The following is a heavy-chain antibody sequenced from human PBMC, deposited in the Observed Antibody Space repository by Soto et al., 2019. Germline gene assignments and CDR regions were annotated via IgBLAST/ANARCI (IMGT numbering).Heavy chain of an antibody. CDR2: IYYSGST. V-gene: IGHV4-39*01. J-gene: IGHJ4*02. CDR3: AIVHLGFYFDY. CDR1: GGSISSSSYY. Sequence: PSETLSLTCTVSGGSISSSSYYWGWIRQPPGKGLEWIGSIYYSGSTYYNPSLKSRVTISVDTSKNQFSLKLSSVTAADTAVYYCAIVHLGFYFDYWGQGTLVTVSS. D-gene: IGHD1-26*01.